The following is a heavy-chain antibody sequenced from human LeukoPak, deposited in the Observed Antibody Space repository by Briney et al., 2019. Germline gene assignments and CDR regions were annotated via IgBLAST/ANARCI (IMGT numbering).Heavy chain of an antibody. Sequence: PGGSLRLSCAASGFTFSDYYMNWIRQAPGKGLEWVSYISSSGSTIYYADSVKGRFTISRDNAKNTLYLQMNSLRAEDTAVYYCARDKRVHWYFDLWGRGTLVTVSS. V-gene: IGHV3-11*04. CDR3: ARDKRVHWYFDL. CDR2: ISSSGSTI. J-gene: IGHJ2*01. CDR1: GFTFSDYY.